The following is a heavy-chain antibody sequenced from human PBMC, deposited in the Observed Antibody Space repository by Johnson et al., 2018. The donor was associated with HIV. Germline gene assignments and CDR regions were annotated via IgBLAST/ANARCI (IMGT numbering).Heavy chain of an antibody. D-gene: IGHD6-13*01. Sequence: HLLESGGGVVQPGRSLRLSCASSGFTFSSYALHWVRQAPGKGLAWVAVLSNDGSFPYYTDSVTGRFTISRDNSKNTVFLQMNSLRSDDTAVYFCARDQAYRSSWAFSFDIWGQGTMVIVSS. CDR1: GFTFSSYA. CDR2: LSNDGSFP. V-gene: IGHV3-30*19. CDR3: ARDQAYRSSWAFSFDI. J-gene: IGHJ3*02.